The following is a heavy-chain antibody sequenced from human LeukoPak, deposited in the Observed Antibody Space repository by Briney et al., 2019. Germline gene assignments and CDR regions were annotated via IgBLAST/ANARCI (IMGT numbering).Heavy chain of an antibody. CDR2: INPSGGST. CDR1: GYTFTSYG. J-gene: IGHJ4*02. V-gene: IGHV1-46*01. Sequence: ASVTVSCKASGYTFTSYGISWVRQAPGQGLEWMGVINPSGGSTSYAQKFQGRVTMTRDTSTSTVYMELSSLRSEDTAVYYCASNGGPYSYGTSSFDYWGQGTLVTVSS. CDR3: ASNGGPYSYGTSSFDY. D-gene: IGHD5-18*01.